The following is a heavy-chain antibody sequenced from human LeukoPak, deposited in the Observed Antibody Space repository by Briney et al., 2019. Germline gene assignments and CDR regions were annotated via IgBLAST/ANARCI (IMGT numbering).Heavy chain of an antibody. CDR2: ISAYNGNT. V-gene: IGHV1-18*01. D-gene: IGHD3-9*01. Sequence: ASVKVSCKASGYTFTSYGISWVRQAPGQGLEWMGWISAYNGNTNYAQKFQGRVTITADESTSTAYMELSSLRSEDTAVYYCARVSYDYDILTGYYSRFDPWGQGTLVTVSS. CDR3: ARVSYDYDILTGYYSRFDP. CDR1: GYTFTSYG. J-gene: IGHJ5*02.